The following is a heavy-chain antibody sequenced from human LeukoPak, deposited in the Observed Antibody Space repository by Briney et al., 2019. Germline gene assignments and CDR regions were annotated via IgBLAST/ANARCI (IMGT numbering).Heavy chain of an antibody. V-gene: IGHV1-2*02. CDR1: GYTFTGTY. CDR3: ARDLSEGFDY. D-gene: IGHD6-19*01. CDR2: INPNSGDT. Sequence: RASVKVSCRSSGYTFTGTYMHWERQAPGQGLEWMGWINPNSGDTNYAQKFQGRVTMTRDKSISTAYMELSRLRSDDTAVYYCARDLSEGFDYWGQGTLVTVSS. J-gene: IGHJ4*02.